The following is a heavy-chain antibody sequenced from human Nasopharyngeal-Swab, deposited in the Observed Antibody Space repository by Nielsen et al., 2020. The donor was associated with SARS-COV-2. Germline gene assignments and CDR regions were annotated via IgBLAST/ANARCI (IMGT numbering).Heavy chain of an antibody. Sequence: GESLKISCAASGFTFSSYSMNWVRQAPGKGLEWVSSISSSSSYIYDADSVKGRFTISRDNAKNSLYLQMNSLRAEDTAVYYCARWLRYYYDSSGYYPGAFDIWGQGTMVTVSS. V-gene: IGHV3-21*01. CDR3: ARWLRYYYDSSGYYPGAFDI. J-gene: IGHJ3*02. CDR2: ISSSSSYI. D-gene: IGHD3-22*01. CDR1: GFTFSSYS.